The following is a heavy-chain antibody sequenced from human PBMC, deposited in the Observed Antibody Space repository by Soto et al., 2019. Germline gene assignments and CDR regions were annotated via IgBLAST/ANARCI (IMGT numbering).Heavy chain of an antibody. CDR1: GGSVNSDNFY. Sequence: SETVSLTCTVSGGSVNSDNFYWSWIRQPPGRGLEWIGYIYYTGSTNYNPSLKSRVTISIDTSRNQFSLKLSSVTAADTAVYYCAREFSNSPEAFDSWGQGSLVTVSS. CDR3: AREFSNSPEAFDS. J-gene: IGHJ4*02. D-gene: IGHD6-6*01. CDR2: IYYTGST. V-gene: IGHV4-61*01.